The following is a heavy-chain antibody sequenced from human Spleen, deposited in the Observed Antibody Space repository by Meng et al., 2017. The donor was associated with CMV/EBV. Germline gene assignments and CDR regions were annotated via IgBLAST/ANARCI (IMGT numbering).Heavy chain of an antibody. Sequence: GESLKISCEGSGYSFSSYWIGWVRQMPGKGLEWMGIIYPDDSDTRYSPSFQGQVTISADKSINTAYLQWSSLKASDTAMYFCARSGRGLSIAAAGALKAQVDYWGQGTLVTVSS. V-gene: IGHV5-51*01. D-gene: IGHD6-13*01. J-gene: IGHJ4*02. CDR1: GYSFSSYW. CDR3: ARSGRGLSIAAAGALKAQVDY. CDR2: IYPDDSDT.